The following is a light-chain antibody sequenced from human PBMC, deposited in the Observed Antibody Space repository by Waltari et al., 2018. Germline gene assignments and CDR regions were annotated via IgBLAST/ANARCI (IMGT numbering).Light chain of an antibody. Sequence: DIQMTQSPSSLSASIGDRVTITCRASENIGSYLNWYQQRTGEAPKLLIYATSTLQTEVPSRFSGSGSRTDFTLTISSLQPEDFATYYRQHTFETPYSFGQGTKLESK. CDR3: QHTFETPYS. V-gene: IGKV1-39*01. J-gene: IGKJ2*01. CDR1: ENIGSY. CDR2: ATS.